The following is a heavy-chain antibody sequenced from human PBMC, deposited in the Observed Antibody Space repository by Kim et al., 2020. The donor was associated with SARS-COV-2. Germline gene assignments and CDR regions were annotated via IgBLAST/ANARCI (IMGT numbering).Heavy chain of an antibody. J-gene: IGHJ4*02. CDR1: GGSFSGYY. Sequence: SETLSLTCAVYGGSFSGYYWSWIRQPPGKGLEWIGEINHSGSTNYNPSLKSRVTISVDTSKNQFSLKLSSVTAADTAVYYCARGGGPAAGTTDYWGQGTLVTVSS. CDR3: ARGGGPAAGTTDY. D-gene: IGHD6-13*01. V-gene: IGHV4-34*01. CDR2: INHSGST.